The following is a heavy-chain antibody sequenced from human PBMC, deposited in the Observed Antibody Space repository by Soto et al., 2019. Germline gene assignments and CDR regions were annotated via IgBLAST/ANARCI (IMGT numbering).Heavy chain of an antibody. D-gene: IGHD3-3*01. CDR1: GGTFSSYT. J-gene: IGHJ5*02. CDR3: ARDSGITIFGVVTSYNWFDP. CDR2: IIPILGIA. V-gene: IGHV1-69*04. Sequence: SVKVSCKASGGTFSSYTISWVRQAPGQGLEWMGRIIPILGIANYAQKFQGRVTITADKSTSTAYMELSSLRSEDTAVYCCARDSGITIFGVVTSYNWFDPWGQGTLVTVSS.